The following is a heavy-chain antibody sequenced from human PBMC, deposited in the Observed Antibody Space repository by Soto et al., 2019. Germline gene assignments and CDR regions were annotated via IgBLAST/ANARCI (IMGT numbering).Heavy chain of an antibody. CDR2: NTPFNGNT. CDR1: GYTFTYRY. V-gene: IGHV1-45*02. CDR3: ASYQTRDDAFDI. J-gene: IGHJ3*02. Sequence: QMQLVQSGAEVKKTGSSVKVSCKASGYTFTYRYLHWVRQAPGQALEWMGWNTPFNGNTNYAQKFQDRVTITRDRSMSTAYMELSSLRSEDTAMYYCASYQTRDDAFDIWGQGTMVTVSS. D-gene: IGHD2-2*01.